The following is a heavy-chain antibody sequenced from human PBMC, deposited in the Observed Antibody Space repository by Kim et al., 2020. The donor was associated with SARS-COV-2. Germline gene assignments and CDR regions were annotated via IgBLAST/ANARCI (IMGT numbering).Heavy chain of an antibody. Sequence: GGSLRLSCAASGFTFSSYAIHWVRQAPGKGLEWVALISYDGSNKYYVDSVKGRFTISRDNSKNTLYLQMNSLRAEDTAVYYCARTAMIRGAFDIWGQGTVVTVSS. CDR2: ISYDGSNK. CDR3: ARTAMIRGAFDI. J-gene: IGHJ3*02. V-gene: IGHV3-30-3*01. CDR1: GFTFSSYA. D-gene: IGHD3-10*01.